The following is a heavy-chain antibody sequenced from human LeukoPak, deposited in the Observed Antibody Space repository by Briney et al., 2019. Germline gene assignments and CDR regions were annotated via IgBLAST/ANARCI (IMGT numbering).Heavy chain of an antibody. V-gene: IGHV3-30*02. J-gene: IGHJ3*02. CDR3: AAPYSSSQGGLAFDI. D-gene: IGHD6-13*01. CDR2: IRYDGSNK. CDR1: GFTFSSYG. Sequence: GGSLRLFCAASGFTFSSYGMHWVRQAPGKGLEWVAFIRYDGSNKYYADSVKGRFTISRDNSKNTLYLQMNSLRAEDTAVYYCAAPYSSSQGGLAFDIXGQGTMXTVSS.